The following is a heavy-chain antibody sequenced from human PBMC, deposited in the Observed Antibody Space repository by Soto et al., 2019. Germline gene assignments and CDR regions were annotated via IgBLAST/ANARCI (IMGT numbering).Heavy chain of an antibody. CDR1: GGSISSSNW. J-gene: IGHJ4*02. CDR2: IYHSGIT. CDR3: ARGLGYCTFGSCYLDF. V-gene: IGHV4-4*02. Sequence: SETLSLTCAVSGGSISSSNWWSWVRQPPGKGLEWIGEIYHSGITNYNPSLKSRVTISVDKPKNQFSLKLRSVTAADTAVYYCARGLGYCTFGSCYLDFWGQGTLVTVSS. D-gene: IGHD2-15*01.